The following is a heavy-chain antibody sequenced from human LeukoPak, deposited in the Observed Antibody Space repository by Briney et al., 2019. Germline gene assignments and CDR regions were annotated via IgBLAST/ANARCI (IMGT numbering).Heavy chain of an antibody. CDR3: ARRKNNYGSGSPYPFDY. D-gene: IGHD3-10*01. CDR1: GGSFSGYY. Sequence: SETLSLTCAVYGGSFSGYYWSWIRQPPGKGLEWIGEINHSGSTNYNPSLKSRVTISVDTSKNQFSLKLSSVTAADTAVYYCARRKNNYGSGSPYPFDYWGQGTLVTVSS. J-gene: IGHJ4*02. CDR2: INHSGST. V-gene: IGHV4-34*01.